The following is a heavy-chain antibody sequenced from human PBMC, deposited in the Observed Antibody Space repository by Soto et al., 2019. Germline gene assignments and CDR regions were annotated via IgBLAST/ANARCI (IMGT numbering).Heavy chain of an antibody. CDR3: ARVAFSYFGMDV. CDR2: VFSSGST. V-gene: IGHV4-4*07. Sequence: SETLSLTCIVPGGAISSYYWSWFRQPAGKGLEWIGRVFSSGSTNYNASLKSRVTMSIDTSKNEVSLTLRSMTAADTGVYYCARVAFSYFGMDVWGPGTTVTVSS. J-gene: IGHJ6*02. CDR1: GGAISSYY. D-gene: IGHD3-3*02.